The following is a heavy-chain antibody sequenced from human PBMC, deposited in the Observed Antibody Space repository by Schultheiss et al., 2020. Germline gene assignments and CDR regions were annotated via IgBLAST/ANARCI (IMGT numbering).Heavy chain of an antibody. CDR2: IVVGSGNT. D-gene: IGHD6-13*01. CDR3: ARNSSTWYGESSDAFDI. CDR1: GFTFTSSA. Sequence: SVKVSCKASGFTFTSSAVQWVRQARGQRLEWIGWIVVGSGNTNYAQKFQGRVTITADKSTSTAYMELSSLRSEDTAVYYCARNSSTWYGESSDAFDIWGQGTMVTVSS. J-gene: IGHJ3*02. V-gene: IGHV1-58*01.